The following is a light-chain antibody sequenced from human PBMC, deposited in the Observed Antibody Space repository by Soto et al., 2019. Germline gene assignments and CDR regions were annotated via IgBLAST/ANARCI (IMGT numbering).Light chain of an antibody. CDR3: CSYAGSYSVV. Sequence: QSALTQPRSVSGSPGQSVTISCTGTSSDVGGHNFVSWYQQHPGKAPKVMIYDVSNRPSGVPDRFSGSKSGNTASLTISGLQAEDEADYYCCSYAGSYSVVFGGGTQLTVL. V-gene: IGLV2-11*01. CDR2: DVS. J-gene: IGLJ2*01. CDR1: SSDVGGHNF.